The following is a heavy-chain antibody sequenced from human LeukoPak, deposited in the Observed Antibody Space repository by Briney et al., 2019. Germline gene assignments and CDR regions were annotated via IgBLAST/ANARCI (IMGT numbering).Heavy chain of an antibody. CDR2: IYPGDSDT. CDR3: ARQRDYGDYEGQSFDP. CDR1: GYSFTSYW. J-gene: IGHJ5*02. Sequence: GESLKISCKASGYSFTSYWIGWVRQMPGKGLEWMGIIYPGDSDTRYSPSFQGQVTISADKSISTAYLQWSSLKASDTAMYYCARQRDYGDYEGQSFDPWGQGTLVTVSS. V-gene: IGHV5-51*01. D-gene: IGHD4-17*01.